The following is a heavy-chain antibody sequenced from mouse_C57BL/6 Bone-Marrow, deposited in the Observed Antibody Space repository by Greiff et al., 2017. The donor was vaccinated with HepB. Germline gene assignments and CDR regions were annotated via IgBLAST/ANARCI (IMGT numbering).Heavy chain of an antibody. Sequence: EVKVVESGGGLVKPGGSLKLSCAASGFTFSSYAMSWVRQTPEKRLEWVATISDGGSYTYYPDNVKGRFTISRDNAKNNLYLQMSHLKSEDTAMYYCARSGGSSVFAYWGQGTLVTVSA. CDR3: ARSGGSSVFAY. CDR1: GFTFSSYA. V-gene: IGHV5-4*03. D-gene: IGHD1-1*01. CDR2: ISDGGSYT. J-gene: IGHJ3*01.